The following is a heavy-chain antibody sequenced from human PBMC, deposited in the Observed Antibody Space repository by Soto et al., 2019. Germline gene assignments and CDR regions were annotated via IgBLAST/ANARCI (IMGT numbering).Heavy chain of an antibody. V-gene: IGHV4-61*08. CDR3: ATRFTVTSPNWFDP. CDR1: GGSISSDDYY. D-gene: IGHD4-17*01. CDR2: IHSSGST. Sequence: SETLSLTCTVSGGSISSDDYYWSWIRQAPGRGLEWIGYIHSSGSTNYNPSLKSRVTMSVDTSKNQFSLKLSSVTAEDTAVYYCATRFTVTSPNWFDPWGQGTLVTVSS. J-gene: IGHJ5*02.